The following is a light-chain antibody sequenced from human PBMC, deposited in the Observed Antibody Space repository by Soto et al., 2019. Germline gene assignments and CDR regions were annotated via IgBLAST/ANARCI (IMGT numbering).Light chain of an antibody. CDR3: CSYAGDLAL. CDR2: DVS. CDR1: SSDVGSYNL. Sequence: QSVLTQSASMSGSPGQSITISCTGTSSDVGSYNLVSWCQQHPGKAPKLMISDVSKRPSGVPDRFSGSKSGNTASLTISGLQAEDEADYYCCSYAGDLALFGGGTKVTV. V-gene: IGLV2-23*02. J-gene: IGLJ2*01.